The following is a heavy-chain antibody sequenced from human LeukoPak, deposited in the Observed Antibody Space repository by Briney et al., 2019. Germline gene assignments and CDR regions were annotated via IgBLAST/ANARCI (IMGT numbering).Heavy chain of an antibody. J-gene: IGHJ4*02. Sequence: GASVKVSCKASGSTFRSYDINWVRQATGRGPEWMGWMNPNSGDTGYTQRFQGRVTMTRDTSISTAYMELSSLRSEDTAVYYCARGPYGTGSYFDLWGQGTLVTVSS. CDR2: MNPNSGDT. CDR3: ARGPYGTGSYFDL. V-gene: IGHV1-8*02. D-gene: IGHD3-10*01. CDR1: GSTFRSYD.